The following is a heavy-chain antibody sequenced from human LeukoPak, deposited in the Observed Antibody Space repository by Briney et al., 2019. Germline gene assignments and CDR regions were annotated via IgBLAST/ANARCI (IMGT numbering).Heavy chain of an antibody. CDR1: GGSFSGYY. V-gene: IGHV4-34*01. D-gene: IGHD3-22*01. CDR3: ARGVVVVRDAFDI. CDR2: INHSGST. Sequence: SETLPLTCAVYGGSFSGYYWSWIRQPPGEGLEWIGEINHSGSTNYNPSLKSRVTISVDTSKNQFSLKLSSVTAADTAVYYCARGVVVVRDAFDIWGQGTMVTVSS. J-gene: IGHJ3*02.